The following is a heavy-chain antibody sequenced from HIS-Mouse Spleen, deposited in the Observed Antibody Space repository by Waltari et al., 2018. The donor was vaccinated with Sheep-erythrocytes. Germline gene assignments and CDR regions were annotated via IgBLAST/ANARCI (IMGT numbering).Heavy chain of an antibody. CDR1: GFSLSNARMG. CDR2: IFSNDEK. CDR3: ARITVDQLVDYYYYYGMDV. D-gene: IGHD6-13*01. V-gene: IGHV2-26*01. Sequence: QVTLKESGPVLVKPTETLTLTCTVSGFSLSNARMGVSWIRQPPGKALEWLAHIFSNDEKSYSTYRKSRLTNSKENSKSQVVLTMTNMDPVDTATYYCARITVDQLVDYYYYYGMDVWGQGTTVTVSS. J-gene: IGHJ6*02.